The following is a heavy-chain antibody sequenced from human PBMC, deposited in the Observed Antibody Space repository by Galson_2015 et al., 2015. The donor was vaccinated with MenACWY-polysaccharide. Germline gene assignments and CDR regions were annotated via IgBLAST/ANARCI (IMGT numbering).Heavy chain of an antibody. D-gene: IGHD6-25*01. J-gene: IGHJ5*02. CDR3: VRDVGGIAAAGTKGWFDP. CDR2: IWYDGSNK. V-gene: IGHV3-33*01. Sequence: LRLSCAASGFTFSHYGMHWVRQAPGKGLEWVAVIWYDGSNKYYADSVNGRFTISRDNSENTLYLQMNSLRAEDTAMYYCVRDVGGIAAAGTKGWFDPWGQGILVTVSS. CDR1: GFTFSHYG.